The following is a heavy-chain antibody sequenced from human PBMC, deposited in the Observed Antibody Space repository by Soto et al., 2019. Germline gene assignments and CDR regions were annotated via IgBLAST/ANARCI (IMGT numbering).Heavy chain of an antibody. D-gene: IGHD2-2*01. CDR1: GYTFTSYA. CDR2: INAGNGNT. CDR3: SRDRCSSTSCYYYYYYMDV. Sequence: ASVKVSCKASGYTFTSYAMHWVRQAPGQRLEWMGWINAGNGNTKYSQKFQGRVTITRDTSASTAYMELSSLRSEDTAVYFCSRDRCSSTSCYYYYYYMDVWGKGTTVTVSS. J-gene: IGHJ6*03. V-gene: IGHV1-3*01.